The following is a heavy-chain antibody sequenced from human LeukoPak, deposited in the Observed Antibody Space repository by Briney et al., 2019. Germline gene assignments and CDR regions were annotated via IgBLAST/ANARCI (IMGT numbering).Heavy chain of an antibody. J-gene: IGHJ4*02. CDR2: TWHYGTMK. D-gene: IGHD1-1*01. CDR1: GFTFNHYG. CDR3: AKGSGMSVVGGPLDY. Sequence: GASLRLSFATSGFTFNHYGIHWVRQPPGKGLEWVAVTWHYGTMKYYGDSVKGRFTTSKDDYKNTLYLQMNNLRAEDTAIYYCAKGSGMSVVGGPLDYWDQGTLVSVSS. V-gene: IGHV3-33*06.